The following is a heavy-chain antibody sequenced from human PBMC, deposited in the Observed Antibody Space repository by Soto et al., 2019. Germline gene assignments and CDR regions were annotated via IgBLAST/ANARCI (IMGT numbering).Heavy chain of an antibody. D-gene: IGHD2-21*01. V-gene: IGHV4-59*01. CDR2: VYDSGTS. CDR1: GCSMNSYY. CDR3: ARYSPPKKSFDSNPGWLDP. J-gene: IGHJ5*02. Sequence: SETLSLTCTVSGCSMNSYYWAWVRQPPGKGLEWIGYVYDSGTSKYNASLESRITMSLDKSRNQFSLSLSYVTAADTAVYFCARYSPPKKSFDSNPGWLDPWGQGTLVTVS.